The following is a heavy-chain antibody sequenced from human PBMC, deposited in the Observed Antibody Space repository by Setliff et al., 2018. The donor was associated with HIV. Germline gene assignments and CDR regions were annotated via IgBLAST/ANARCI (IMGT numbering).Heavy chain of an antibody. J-gene: IGHJ4*02. CDR1: GYSISSGYY. CDR3: AREGTTVTLDY. Sequence: SETLSLTCAVSGYSISSGYYWGWIRQPPGKGLEWIGSIYHSGSTYYNPSLKSRVTIPVDTSKNQFSLKLSSVTAADTAVYYCAREGTTVTLDYWGQGTLVTVSS. V-gene: IGHV4-38-2*02. D-gene: IGHD4-4*01. CDR2: IYHSGST.